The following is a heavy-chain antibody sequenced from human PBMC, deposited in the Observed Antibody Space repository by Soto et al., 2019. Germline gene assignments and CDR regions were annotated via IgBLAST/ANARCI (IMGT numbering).Heavy chain of an antibody. CDR3: AKGESRIAAAGWSDY. CDR2: ISYDGSNK. CDR1: GFTFSSYG. V-gene: IGHV3-30*18. D-gene: IGHD6-13*01. Sequence: ESGGGVVQPGRSLRLSCAASGFTFSSYGMHWVRQAPGKGLEWVAVISYDGSNKYYADSVKGRFTISRDNSKNTLYLQMNSLRAEDTAVYYCAKGESRIAAAGWSDYWGQGTLVTVSS. J-gene: IGHJ4*02.